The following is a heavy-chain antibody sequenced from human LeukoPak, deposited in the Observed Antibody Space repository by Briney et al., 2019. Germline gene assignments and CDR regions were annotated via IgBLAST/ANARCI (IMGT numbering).Heavy chain of an antibody. V-gene: IGHV3-74*01. CDR3: AKDRVGATLYFDC. Sequence: PGGSLRLSCAASGIIFSNYWMHWVRQAPGKGLVWVSRINRDGSSTSYADSVKGRFTISRDNAKNTLYLQMNSLRAEDTAVYYCAKDRVGATLYFDCWGQGTLVTVSS. D-gene: IGHD1-26*01. CDR2: INRDGSST. J-gene: IGHJ4*02. CDR1: GIIFSNYW.